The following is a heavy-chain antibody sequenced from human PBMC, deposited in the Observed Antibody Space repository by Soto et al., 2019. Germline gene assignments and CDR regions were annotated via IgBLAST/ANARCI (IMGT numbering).Heavy chain of an antibody. CDR1: GFTFSSYA. CDR3: AKRWTYCGGDCYDWYFDL. J-gene: IGHJ2*01. CDR2: ISGSGGST. D-gene: IGHD2-21*01. V-gene: IGHV3-23*01. Sequence: GGSLRLSCAASGFTFSSYAMSWVRQAPGKGLEWVSAISGSGGSTYYADSVKGRFTISRDNSKNTLYLQMNSLRAEDTAVYYCAKRWTYCGGDCYDWYFDLWGRGTLVTVSS.